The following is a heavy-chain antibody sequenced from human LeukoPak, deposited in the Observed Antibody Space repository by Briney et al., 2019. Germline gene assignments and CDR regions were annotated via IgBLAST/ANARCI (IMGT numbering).Heavy chain of an antibody. CDR1: GFTFSICS. CDR3: ARDYSDTGSFDI. D-gene: IGHD2-21*01. Sequence: GGSLRLSCAASGFTFSICSMNWVRQAPGKGLEWVSSISSASGYTYSADSVKGRFTISRDNAKNSLYLQLNSLRAEDTAVYYCARDYSDTGSFDIWGQGTMVTVSS. CDR2: ISSASGYT. V-gene: IGHV3-21*06. J-gene: IGHJ3*02.